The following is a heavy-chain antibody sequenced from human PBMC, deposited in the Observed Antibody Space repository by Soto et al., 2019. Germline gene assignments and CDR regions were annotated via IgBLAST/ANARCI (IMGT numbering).Heavy chain of an antibody. CDR1: GFTFRRFW. CDR3: AVDYVGY. J-gene: IGHJ4*02. Sequence: GSLRLSCAASGFTFRRFWMSWVRQAPGKGLEWVASVKEDGSEKYYVDSVKGRFTISRDNAKNSLYLQMNSLRAEDTAVYYCAVDYVGYWGQGTLVTVSS. CDR2: VKEDGSEK. V-gene: IGHV3-7*01. D-gene: IGHD3-16*01.